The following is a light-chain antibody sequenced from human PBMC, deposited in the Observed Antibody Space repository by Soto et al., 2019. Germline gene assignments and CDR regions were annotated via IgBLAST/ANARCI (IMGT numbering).Light chain of an antibody. CDR2: LNSDGSH. CDR3: QTWGTGIRV. Sequence: QLVLTQSPSASASLGASVKLTCTLDSGHSSYAIAWHQQQPEKGPRYLMYLNSDGSHRKGDGIPDRFSGSSSGAERYLTISSLQSEDEADYYCQTWGTGIRVFGGGTKLTVL. CDR1: SGHSSYA. V-gene: IGLV4-69*01. J-gene: IGLJ3*02.